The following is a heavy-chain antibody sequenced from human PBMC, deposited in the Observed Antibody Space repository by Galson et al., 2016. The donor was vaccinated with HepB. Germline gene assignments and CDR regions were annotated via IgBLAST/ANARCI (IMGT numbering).Heavy chain of an antibody. V-gene: IGHV1-18*01. CDR3: ARGVSNADYYSLDV. J-gene: IGHJ6*02. CDR1: GYTFTAYG. D-gene: IGHD4-11*01. Sequence: SVKVSCKASGYTFTAYGVSWVRQAPGQGLEWLGWISAHNGNTNYAQKFQGRVTMTKDTSTATAYMELRSLTSDDSAVYYCARGVSNADYYSLDVWGQGTTATVSS. CDR2: ISAHNGNT.